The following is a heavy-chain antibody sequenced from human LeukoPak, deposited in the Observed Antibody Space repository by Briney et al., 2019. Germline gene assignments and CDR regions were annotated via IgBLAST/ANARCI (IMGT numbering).Heavy chain of an antibody. CDR3: ARGTTTLSY. V-gene: IGHV4-38-2*02. CDR2: FYHGGST. CDR1: GYSISTGYY. Sequence: SETLSLTCTVSGYSISTGYYWDWIRQPPGKGPEWIGTFYHGGSTYYNPSLKSRVTISVDTSKNQFSLNLTSVTAADTAVYYCARGTTTLSYWGQGTLVTVSS. D-gene: IGHD1-1*01. J-gene: IGHJ4*02.